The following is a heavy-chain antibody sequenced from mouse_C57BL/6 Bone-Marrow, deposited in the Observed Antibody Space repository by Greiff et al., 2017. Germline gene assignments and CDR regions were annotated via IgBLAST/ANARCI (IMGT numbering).Heavy chain of an antibody. J-gene: IGHJ4*01. CDR3: ARYYSNSYYAMDY. Sequence: QVQLKKVGQERVKPVASVKISCKASGYAFSSSWMNWVKQRPGKGLEWIGRIYPGDGDTNYNGKFKGKATLTADKSSSTAYMQLSSLTSEDSAVYFCARYYSNSYYAMDYWGQGTSVTVSS. V-gene: IGHV1-82*01. D-gene: IGHD2-5*01. CDR1: GYAFSSSW. CDR2: IYPGDGDT.